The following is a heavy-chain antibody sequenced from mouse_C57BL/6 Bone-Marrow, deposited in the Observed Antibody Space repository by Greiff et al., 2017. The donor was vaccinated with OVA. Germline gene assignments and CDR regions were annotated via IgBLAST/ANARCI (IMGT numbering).Heavy chain of an antibody. D-gene: IGHD2-1*01. CDR3: AREDYGNSPFGY. CDR2: ISDGGSYT. V-gene: IGHV5-4*01. J-gene: IGHJ3*01. CDR1: GFTFSSYA. Sequence: EVKLMESGGGLVKPGGSLKLSCAASGFTFSSYAMSWVRQTPEKRLEWVATISDGGSYTYYPDNVTGRVTISRDNAKTNLYLPMSHLTSEDTDMYYCAREDYGNSPFGYWGQGTLVTVSA.